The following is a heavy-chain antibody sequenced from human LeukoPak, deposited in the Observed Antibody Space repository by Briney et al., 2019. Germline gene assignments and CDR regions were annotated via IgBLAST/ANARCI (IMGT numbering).Heavy chain of an antibody. CDR2: ISDSGKST. Sequence: PGGSLRLSCAASGFSFSTSAMSWVRQAPGKGLEWLSAISDSGKSTSYADSVTGRFTISRDNSKNTVFLQMTRLRAEDTALYYCAKRGYSYGPDCFDSWGQGSLVTVSS. CDR3: AKRGYSYGPDCFDS. D-gene: IGHD5-18*01. CDR1: GFSFSTSA. V-gene: IGHV3-23*01. J-gene: IGHJ4*02.